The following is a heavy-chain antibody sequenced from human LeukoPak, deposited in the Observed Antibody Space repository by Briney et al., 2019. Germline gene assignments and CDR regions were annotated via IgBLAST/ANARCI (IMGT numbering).Heavy chain of an antibody. CDR1: GFTVSSNY. Sequence: GGSLRLSCAASGFTVSSNYMSWVRQAPGKGLEWVSVIYSGGSTYYADSVKGRFTISRDNSKNTLYLQMNSLRSEDTAVYYCARAHRHVEDWFDPWGQGTLVTVSS. CDR3: ARAHRHVEDWFDP. CDR2: IYSGGST. J-gene: IGHJ5*02. V-gene: IGHV3-53*05.